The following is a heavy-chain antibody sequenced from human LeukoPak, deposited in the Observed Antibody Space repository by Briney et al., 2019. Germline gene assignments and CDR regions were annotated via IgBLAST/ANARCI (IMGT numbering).Heavy chain of an antibody. CDR3: ARGLGSPNYYYGMDV. D-gene: IGHD3-22*01. CDR2: INPNSGGT. Sequence: ASVTVSCKASGYTFTVYYMHWVRQAPGQGLEWMGWINPNSGGTNYAQKFQGRVTMTRDTSTSTAYMGLSRLRSDDTAVYCCARGLGSPNYYYGMDVWGQGTTVTVSS. J-gene: IGHJ6*02. CDR1: GYTFTVYY. V-gene: IGHV1-2*02.